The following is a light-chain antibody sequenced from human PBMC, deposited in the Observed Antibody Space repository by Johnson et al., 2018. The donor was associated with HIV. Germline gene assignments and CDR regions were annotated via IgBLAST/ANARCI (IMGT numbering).Light chain of an antibody. CDR1: SSTIGNNY. J-gene: IGLJ1*01. CDR3: GTWDTSLSAGGV. CDR2: KNN. V-gene: IGLV1-51*02. Sequence: QSVLTQSPSVSAAPGHKVTISCSGSSSTIGNNYVSWYQVLPGAAPKLLIYKNNERPSGIPDRFSGSKSGTSATLGITGLQTGDEADYYCGTWDTSLSAGGVFGTGTKVTVL.